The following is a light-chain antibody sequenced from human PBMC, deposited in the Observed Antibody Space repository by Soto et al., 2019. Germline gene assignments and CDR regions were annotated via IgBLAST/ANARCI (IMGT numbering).Light chain of an antibody. Sequence: SVIAPPPPLSWSPGQLIPLSCPWTTRDVGRYNYVSWYQQHPGKAPKLIIYDVSNRPSGVSNRFSGSKSGNTASLTISGLQAEDEADYYCNSYTSSSTYVFGTGTKVTVL. CDR2: DVS. CDR1: TRDVGRYNY. J-gene: IGLJ1*01. CDR3: NSYTSSSTYV. V-gene: IGLV2-14*01.